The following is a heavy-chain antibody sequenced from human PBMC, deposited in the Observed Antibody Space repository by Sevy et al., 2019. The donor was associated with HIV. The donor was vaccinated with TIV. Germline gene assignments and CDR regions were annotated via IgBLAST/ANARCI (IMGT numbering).Heavy chain of an antibody. J-gene: IGHJ5*02. CDR1: GGSISSSSYY. CDR2: IYYSGST. V-gene: IGHV4-39*01. Sequence: SLTCTVSGGSISSSSYYWGWIRQPPGKGLEWIGSIYYSGSTYYNPSLKSRVTISVDTSKNQFSLKLSSVTAADTAVYYCARQLTIFGVTVRDWFDPWGQGTLVPVSS. D-gene: IGHD3-3*01. CDR3: ARQLTIFGVTVRDWFDP.